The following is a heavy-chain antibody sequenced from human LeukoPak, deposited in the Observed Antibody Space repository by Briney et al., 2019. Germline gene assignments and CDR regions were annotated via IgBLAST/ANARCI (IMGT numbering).Heavy chain of an antibody. CDR2: ISGSGGST. CDR1: GFILSTHG. V-gene: IGHV3-23*01. D-gene: IGHD6-19*01. CDR3: ALRIAVAGFDY. Sequence: PGGSLRLSCAASGFILSTHGMHWVRRAPGKGLEWVSAISGSGGSTYYADSVKGRFTISRDNSKNTLYLQMNSLRAEDTAVYYCALRIAVAGFDYWGQGTLVTVSS. J-gene: IGHJ4*02.